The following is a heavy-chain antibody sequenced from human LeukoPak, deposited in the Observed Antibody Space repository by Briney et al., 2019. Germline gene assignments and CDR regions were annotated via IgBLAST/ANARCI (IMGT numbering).Heavy chain of an antibody. CDR1: GFTFSRYS. CDR3: VRAEVGTTLKYYYYYMDV. D-gene: IGHD1-26*01. CDR2: ISSSRSTT. V-gene: IGHV3-48*01. J-gene: IGHJ6*03. Sequence: GGSLRLSCAASGFTFSRYSMTWVRQAPGKGLEWISFISSSRSTTYYADSVKGRCTISRDNGKNSMFLQMHSLRAEDTAVYYCVRAEVGTTLKYYYYYMDVWGKGTTVTVSS.